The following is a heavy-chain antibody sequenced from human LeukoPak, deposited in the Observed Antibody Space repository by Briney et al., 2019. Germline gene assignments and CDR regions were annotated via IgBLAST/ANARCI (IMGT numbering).Heavy chain of an antibody. CDR1: GGSISSSGYY. J-gene: IGHJ4*02. CDR2: IYYSGST. D-gene: IGHD3-10*01. Sequence: LETLSLTCTVSGGSISSSGYYWGWIRQPPGKGLEWIGSIYYSGSTYYNPSLKSRVTISVDTSKHQFSLKLSSVTSADTAVYYCARQLQTLITMVRRVIPYYFDYWGQGTLVTVSS. V-gene: IGHV4-39*01. CDR3: ARQLQTLITMVRRVIPYYFDY.